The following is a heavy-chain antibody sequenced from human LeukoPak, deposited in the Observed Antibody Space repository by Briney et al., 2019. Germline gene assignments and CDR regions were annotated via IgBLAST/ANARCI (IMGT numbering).Heavy chain of an antibody. J-gene: IGHJ3*02. CDR3: ARDSYDILTGYMAFDI. CDR2: ISSSGSTI. Sequence: GGSLRLSCAASGFTFSIYEMNWVRQAPGRGVVWFSYISSSGSTIYYADSVKGRFTISRDNAKNSLYLQMNSLRAEDRAVYYCARDSYDILTGYMAFDIWGQGTMVTVSS. D-gene: IGHD3-9*01. V-gene: IGHV3-48*03. CDR1: GFTFSIYE.